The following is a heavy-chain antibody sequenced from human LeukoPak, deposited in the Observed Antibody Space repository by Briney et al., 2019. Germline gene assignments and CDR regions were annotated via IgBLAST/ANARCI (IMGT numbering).Heavy chain of an antibody. CDR1: GYTFTSYD. J-gene: IGHJ4*02. V-gene: IGHV1-2*02. CDR2: INPNSGGT. CDR3: ARGPGNHYDFWSGYYG. Sequence: ASVKVSCKASGYTFTSYDINWVRQATGQGLEWMGWINPNSGGTNYAQKFQGRVTMTRDTSISTANMEMSRLRSDDTAVYYCARGPGNHYDFWSGYYGWGQGTLVTVSS. D-gene: IGHD3-3*01.